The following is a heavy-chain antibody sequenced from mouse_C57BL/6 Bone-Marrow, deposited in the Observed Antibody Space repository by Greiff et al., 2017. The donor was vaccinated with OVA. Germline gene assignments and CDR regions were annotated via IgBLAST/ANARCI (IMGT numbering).Heavy chain of an antibody. CDR2: IYPRSGNT. J-gene: IGHJ3*01. D-gene: IGHD2-5*01. CDR3: VRRGHYYSNYGGGAY. CDR1: GYTFTSYG. V-gene: IGHV1-81*01. Sequence: QVQLQQSGAELARPGASVKLSCKASGYTFTSYGISWVKQRTGQGLEWIGEIYPRSGNTYYNEKFKGKATLTADKSSSTAYMELRSLTSEDSAVYFCVRRGHYYSNYGGGAYWGQGTLVTVSA.